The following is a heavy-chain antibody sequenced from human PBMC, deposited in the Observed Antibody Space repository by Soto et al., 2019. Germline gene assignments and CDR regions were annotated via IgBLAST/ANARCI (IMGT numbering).Heavy chain of an antibody. Sequence: EVQLLESGGGLVQHGGSLGLYCAASGFTFSTYAMSWVRQARGKGLVWVSTISATDGGTYYAVSVTGRFTISRDNSKNTLSLQMNSLRADDTAVYYCSSGESSGWPAFDYLGQGTLVTVSS. J-gene: IGHJ4*02. V-gene: IGHV3-23*01. D-gene: IGHD6-19*01. CDR3: SSGESSGWPAFDY. CDR1: GFTFSTYA. CDR2: ISATDGGT.